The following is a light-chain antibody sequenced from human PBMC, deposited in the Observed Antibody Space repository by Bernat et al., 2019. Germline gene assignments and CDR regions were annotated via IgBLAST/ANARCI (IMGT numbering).Light chain of an antibody. J-gene: IGLJ3*02. CDR2: DVN. CDR3: SSYTGSGTLV. V-gene: IGLV2-14*03. Sequence: QSALTQPASVSGSPGQSITIPCTGTSSDVGAFNYVSWYQQHPDRAPKLMIYDVNSRPSGVSNRFSGSKSGNTTSLTISGLQAEDEADYYCSSYTGSGTLVFGGGTKLTVL. CDR1: SSDVGAFNY.